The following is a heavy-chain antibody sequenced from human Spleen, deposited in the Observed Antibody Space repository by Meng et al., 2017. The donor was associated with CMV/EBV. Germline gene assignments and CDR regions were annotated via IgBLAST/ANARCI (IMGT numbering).Heavy chain of an antibody. Sequence: KAYGYTFTRTARNWVRQAPGQGLEWMGWIDTDTRNPTYTQGFTGRFVFSLDTSVSTAYLQISSLKPEDTAVYYCAREGDSGTYQYWGQGTLVTVSS. D-gene: IGHD1-26*01. J-gene: IGHJ4*02. CDR1: GYTFTRTA. CDR2: IDTDTRNP. V-gene: IGHV7-4-1*02. CDR3: AREGDSGTYQY.